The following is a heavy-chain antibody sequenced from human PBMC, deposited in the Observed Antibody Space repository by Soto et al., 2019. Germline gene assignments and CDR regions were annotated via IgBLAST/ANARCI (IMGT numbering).Heavy chain of an antibody. V-gene: IGHV5-51*01. D-gene: IGHD3-16*01. CDR2: IYPSDSRT. Sequence: LGESLKISCESSGYTFANYWIGWVRQVPGKGLERVAIIYPSDSRTIYSPSFQGQFTISAYKSISTAYLQCTSLKAWDTVIYYCSKFKYRTSVRSLHNSGQGTPVTVSS. CDR1: GYTFANYW. J-gene: IGHJ4*02. CDR3: SKFKYRTSVRSLHN.